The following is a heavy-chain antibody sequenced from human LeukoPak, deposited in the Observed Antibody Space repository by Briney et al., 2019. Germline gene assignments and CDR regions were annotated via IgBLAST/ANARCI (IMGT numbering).Heavy chain of an antibody. D-gene: IGHD6-6*01. CDR2: IYYSGST. CDR3: ARVVGSSSLDYYFDY. V-gene: IGHV4-30-4*01. J-gene: IGHJ4*02. Sequence: SQTLSLTCTVSGGSISSGDYYWSWIRQPPGKGLEWIGYIYYSGSTYYNPSLKSRVTISVDTSKNQFSLKLSSVTAADTAVYYCARVVGSSSLDYYFDYWGQGTLVTVSS. CDR1: GGSISSGDYY.